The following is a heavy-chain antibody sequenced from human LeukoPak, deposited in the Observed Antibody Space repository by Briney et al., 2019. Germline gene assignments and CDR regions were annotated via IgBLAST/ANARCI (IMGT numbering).Heavy chain of an antibody. D-gene: IGHD2-15*01. CDR1: GGSFSGYY. V-gene: IGHV4-34*01. Sequence: PSQTLSLTCAVYGGSFSGYYWSWIRQSPGKGLEWIGEINNSGSTNYNPSLKSRVTISIDTSKNQFSLRLTSVTAADTAVYYCARGLRSGGSCGVDYWGQGTLVTVSS. CDR3: ARGLRSGGSCGVDY. J-gene: IGHJ4*02. CDR2: INNSGST.